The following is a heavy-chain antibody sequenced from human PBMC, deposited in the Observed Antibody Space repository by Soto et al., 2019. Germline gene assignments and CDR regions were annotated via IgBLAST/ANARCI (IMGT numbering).Heavy chain of an antibody. V-gene: IGHV4-31*03. Sequence: SETLSLTCTVSGGSISSCGYYWSWIRQHPGKGLEWIGYIYYSGSTYYNPSLKSRVTISVDTSKNQFSLKLSSVTAADTAVYYCARDRYGSGTSGMDVCGQGTTVTVSS. CDR1: GGSISSCGYY. CDR2: IYYSGST. J-gene: IGHJ6*02. D-gene: IGHD3-10*01. CDR3: ARDRYGSGTSGMDV.